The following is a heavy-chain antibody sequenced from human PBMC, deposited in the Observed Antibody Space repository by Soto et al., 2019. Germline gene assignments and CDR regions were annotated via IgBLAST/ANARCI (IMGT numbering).Heavy chain of an antibody. J-gene: IGHJ4*02. CDR1: GGSISSSSYY. Sequence: SETLSLTCTVSGGSISSSSYYWGWIRQPPGKGLEWIGSIYYSGSTYYNPSLKSRVTISVDTSKNQFSLKLSSVTAADTAVYYCARLHRMPGQYYFDYWGQGTLVTVSS. D-gene: IGHD2-2*01. CDR2: IYYSGST. V-gene: IGHV4-39*01. CDR3: ARLHRMPGQYYFDY.